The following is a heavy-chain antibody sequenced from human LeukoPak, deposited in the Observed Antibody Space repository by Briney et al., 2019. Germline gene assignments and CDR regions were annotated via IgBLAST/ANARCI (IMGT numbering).Heavy chain of an antibody. CDR1: GFTVSSNH. V-gene: IGHV3-53*01. CDR2: IYGDGNA. Sequence: PGGSLRLSCAASGFTVSSNHMSWVRQAPGRGLEWVSVIYGDGNAPFADSVKGRFTISRDNYKNTLYLQMNSMRAEDTAVYYYSRVIEGDVWSGYYKYYYYYMDVWGKGTTVTVSS. J-gene: IGHJ6*03. CDR3: SRVIEGDVWSGYYKYYYYYMDV. D-gene: IGHD3-3*01.